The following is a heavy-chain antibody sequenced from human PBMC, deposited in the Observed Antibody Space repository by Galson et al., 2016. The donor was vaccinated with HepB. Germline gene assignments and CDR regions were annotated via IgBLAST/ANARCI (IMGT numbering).Heavy chain of an antibody. CDR2: IWYDGGQK. V-gene: IGHV3-33*01. J-gene: IGHJ5*02. CDR3: ARERVHVIYWLDP. D-gene: IGHD2/OR15-2a*01. Sequence: SLRLSCAASGFNFRSYDMHWARQAPGKGREWVAMIWYDGGQKYYTDSVKGRFIISRDNSKNMVYLQMNSLRAEDTAVYYCARERVHVIYWLDPWGQGTLVTGSS. CDR1: GFNFRSYD.